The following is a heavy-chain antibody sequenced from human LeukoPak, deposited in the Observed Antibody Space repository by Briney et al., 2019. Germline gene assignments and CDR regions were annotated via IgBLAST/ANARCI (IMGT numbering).Heavy chain of an antibody. V-gene: IGHV3-21*05. J-gene: IGHJ4*02. Sequence: PGGSLRLSCTASASGVDFSSHSMNWVRQAPGKGLEWISYIHSSGNYIFDAASVKGRFTVSRDNARNSLYLQMNSLRAEDTAIYYCAREYNSRATFDYWGRGTLVTVSS. CDR3: AREYNSRATFDY. D-gene: IGHD1-14*01. CDR2: IHSSGNYI. CDR1: ASGVDFSSHS.